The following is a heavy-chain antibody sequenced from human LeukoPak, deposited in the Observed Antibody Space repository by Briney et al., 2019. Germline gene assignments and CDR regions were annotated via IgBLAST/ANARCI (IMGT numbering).Heavy chain of an antibody. V-gene: IGHV4-59*01. CDR3: AREGYSGSDSNL. CDR1: GGSISSYY. CDR2: IYHSGST. J-gene: IGHJ4*02. D-gene: IGHD5-12*01. Sequence: SETLSLTCTVSGGSISSYYRSWIRQPPGKRLEWIGYIYHSGSTNYNPSLKSRLTISVDTSKNQFSLMLSSVTAADTAVYYCAREGYSGSDSNLWGQGTLVTVSS.